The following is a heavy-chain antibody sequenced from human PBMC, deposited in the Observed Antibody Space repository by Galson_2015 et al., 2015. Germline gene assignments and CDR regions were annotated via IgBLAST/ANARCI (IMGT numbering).Heavy chain of an antibody. Sequence: SVKVSCKASGFTFTSSAMQWVRQARGQRLEWIGWIVVGSGNTSYAQKFQERVTITRDMSTSTAYMELSSLRSEDTAVYYCAADGGSSWSYYYYGMDVWGQGTTVTVSS. V-gene: IGHV1-58*02. CDR2: IVVGSGNT. D-gene: IGHD6-13*01. CDR1: GFTFTSSA. J-gene: IGHJ6*02. CDR3: AADGGSSWSYYYYGMDV.